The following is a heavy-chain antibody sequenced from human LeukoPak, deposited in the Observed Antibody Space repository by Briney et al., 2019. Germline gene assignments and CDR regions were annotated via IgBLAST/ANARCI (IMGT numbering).Heavy chain of an antibody. CDR2: IRYDGSNK. CDR1: GFTFSSYG. J-gene: IGHJ3*02. D-gene: IGHD4-23*01. CDR3: ASCAVRGGGNPPSI. Sequence: GGSLRLSCAASGFTFSSYGMHWVRQAPGKGLEWVAFIRYDGSNKYYADSVKGRFTISRDNSKNTLYLQMNSLRAEDTAVYYCASCAVRGGGNPPSIWGQGTMVTVSS. V-gene: IGHV3-30*02.